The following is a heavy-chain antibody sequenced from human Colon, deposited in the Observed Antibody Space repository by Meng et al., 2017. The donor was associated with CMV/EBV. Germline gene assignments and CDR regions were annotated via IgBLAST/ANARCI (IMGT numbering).Heavy chain of an antibody. Sequence: GESLKISCVATGFTFRNYWMHWVRQRPGKGLVWVSHILNDGSGTGYADSVKGRFTISRDNAKNTLYLQMDSLGVEDTAVYYCARGAGGFDYWGQGTRVTVSS. D-gene: IGHD3-10*01. J-gene: IGHJ4*02. CDR2: ILNDGSGT. CDR3: ARGAGGFDY. CDR1: GFTFRNYW. V-gene: IGHV3-74*01.